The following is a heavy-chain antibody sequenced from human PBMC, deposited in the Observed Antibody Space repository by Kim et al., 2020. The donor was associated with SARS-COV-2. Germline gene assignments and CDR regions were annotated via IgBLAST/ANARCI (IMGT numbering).Heavy chain of an antibody. CDR1: GGSISSNNYY. CDR2: IYYSGST. V-gene: IGHV4-39*01. J-gene: IGHJ4*02. D-gene: IGHD6-6*01. Sequence: SETLSLTCTVYGGSISSNNYYWGWIRQPPGKGLEWIGSIYYSGSTYYNPSLTSRVTISVDTYKNQFSLKLSSVTAADTGVYSCARQFLKGIAARPFDFDYWGQGTLVTVSS. CDR3: ARQFLKGIAARPFDFDY.